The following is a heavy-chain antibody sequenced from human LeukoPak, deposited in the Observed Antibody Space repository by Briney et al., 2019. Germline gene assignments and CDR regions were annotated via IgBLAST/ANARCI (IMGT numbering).Heavy chain of an antibody. Sequence: ADPLSLTCTVPGASMSSYYWSWLRQPPGKGLDWSGYIYYSGSTNYNPSLKSRVTISVDTYKNQFSLKLSSVTAADTAIYYCVRQYCGSTGCYPYFDYWGQGTLVTVSS. J-gene: IGHJ4*02. CDR1: GASMSSYY. V-gene: IGHV4-59*07. CDR3: VRQYCGSTGCYPYFDY. CDR2: IYYSGST. D-gene: IGHD2-2*01.